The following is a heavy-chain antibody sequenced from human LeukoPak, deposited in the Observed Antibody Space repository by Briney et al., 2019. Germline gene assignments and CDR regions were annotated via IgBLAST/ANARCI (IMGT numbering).Heavy chain of an antibody. Sequence: GGSLRLSCAASGFXFSSAWMSWVRQAPGKGLEWVGRIKSKTDGGTTDYAAPVKGRFTISRDDSKNTLYLRMNSLKIEDTAVYYCTTDSRYRIFWGQGTLVTVSP. D-gene: IGHD2-2*02. CDR1: GFXFSSAW. CDR2: IKSKTDGGTT. CDR3: TTDSRYRIF. V-gene: IGHV3-15*01. J-gene: IGHJ4*02.